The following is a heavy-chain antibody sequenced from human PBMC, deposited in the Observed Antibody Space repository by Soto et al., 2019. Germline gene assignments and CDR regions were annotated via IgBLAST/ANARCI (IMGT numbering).Heavy chain of an antibody. J-gene: IGHJ5*02. D-gene: IGHD2-2*01. CDR2: INAGNGNT. Sequence: ASVKVSCKASGYTFTSYAMHWLRQAPGQRLEWMGWINAGNGNTKYSQKFQGRVTITRDTSASTAYMELSSLRSEDTAVYYCARVPEGCSSTSCYAGWFDPWGQGTLVTVSS. CDR3: ARVPEGCSSTSCYAGWFDP. V-gene: IGHV1-3*01. CDR1: GYTFTSYA.